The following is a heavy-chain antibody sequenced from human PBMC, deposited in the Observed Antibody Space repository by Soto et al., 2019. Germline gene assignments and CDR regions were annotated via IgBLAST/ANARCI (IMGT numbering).Heavy chain of an antibody. CDR2: IYYSGTT. CDR3: ARSISVAMDF. V-gene: IGHV4-39*01. CDR1: GGSISSSSYH. J-gene: IGHJ4*02. D-gene: IGHD6-19*01. Sequence: QLQLQESGPGLVKPSEPLSLTCTVSGGSISSSSYHWGWIRQPPGKGLEWNGSIYYSGTTYYNPSLKSRITISLDTSKNQSSLKLSSVTAADTAVYYCARSISVAMDFWGQGTLVTVSS.